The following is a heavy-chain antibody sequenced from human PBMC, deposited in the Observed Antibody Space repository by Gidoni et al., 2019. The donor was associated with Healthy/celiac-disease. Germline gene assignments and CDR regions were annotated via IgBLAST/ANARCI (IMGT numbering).Heavy chain of an antibody. Sequence: QVQLQESGPGLVKPSETLSLTCPVSGGSISSYYWSWIRQPPGKGLEWIGYIYYSGSTNYNPSLKSRVTISVDTSKNQFSLKLSSVTAADTAVYYCARASGDFWSGYLDYWGQGTLVTVSS. J-gene: IGHJ4*02. CDR1: GGSISSYY. CDR2: IYYSGST. D-gene: IGHD3-3*01. CDR3: ARASGDFWSGYLDY. V-gene: IGHV4-59*01.